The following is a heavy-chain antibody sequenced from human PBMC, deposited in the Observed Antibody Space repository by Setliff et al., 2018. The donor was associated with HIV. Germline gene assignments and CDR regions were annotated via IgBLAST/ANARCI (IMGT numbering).Heavy chain of an antibody. V-gene: IGHV3-23*01. D-gene: IGHD6-19*01. CDR3: ARRGFVSAWYDKPIYFYYYMGV. CDR1: GYTFNNYA. J-gene: IGHJ6*03. CDR2: ISAGSYTT. Sequence: GGSLRLSCAASGYTFNNYAMTWVRQAPGKGLEWVSGISAGSYTTYYADSVKGRFTISRDNSKNTLYLQMNNLRAEDTAVYYCARRGFVSAWYDKPIYFYYYMGVWGKGTTVTVSS.